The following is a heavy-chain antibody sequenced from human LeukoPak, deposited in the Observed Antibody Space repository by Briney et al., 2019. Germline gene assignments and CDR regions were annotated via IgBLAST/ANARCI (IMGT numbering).Heavy chain of an antibody. J-gene: IGHJ4*02. D-gene: IGHD4-17*01. CDR2: IYSGGSI. Sequence: GGSLRLSCAASGFTVSSNYMSWVRQAPGKGLEWVSVIYSGGSIYYADSVKGRFTISRDNSKNTLYLQMNSLRAEDTAVYYCARRSDYGDYGYYFDYWGQGTLVTVSS. CDR1: GFTVSSNY. V-gene: IGHV3-53*01. CDR3: ARRSDYGDYGYYFDY.